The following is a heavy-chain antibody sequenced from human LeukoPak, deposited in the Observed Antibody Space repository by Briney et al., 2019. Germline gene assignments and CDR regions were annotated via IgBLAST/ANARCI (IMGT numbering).Heavy chain of an antibody. J-gene: IGHJ4*02. CDR3: ARTLSSRWSGTIDY. CDR1: GYTFTGYY. D-gene: IGHD6-13*01. Sequence: ASVKVSCKASGYTFTGYYMHWVRQAPGQGLEWMGWINPNSGGTNYAQKFQGRVTMTRDTSISTAYMELSRLRSDDTAVYYCARTLSSRWSGTIDYWGQGTLVTVSS. CDR2: INPNSGGT. V-gene: IGHV1-2*02.